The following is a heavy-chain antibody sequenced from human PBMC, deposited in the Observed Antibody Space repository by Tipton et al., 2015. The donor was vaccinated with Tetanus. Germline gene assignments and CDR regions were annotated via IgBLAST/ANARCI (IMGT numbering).Heavy chain of an antibody. Sequence: SLRLSCAASGFTFSDYYMSWIRQAPGKGLEWVSYISSSGSTIYYADSVTGRFTISRDNAKNTLYLQMNGLGGDDTALYFCVRVIYSGSFYFDSWGQGTRVTVSS. J-gene: IGHJ4*02. CDR2: ISSSGSTI. V-gene: IGHV3-11*04. D-gene: IGHD1-26*01. CDR1: GFTFSDYY. CDR3: VRVIYSGSFYFDS.